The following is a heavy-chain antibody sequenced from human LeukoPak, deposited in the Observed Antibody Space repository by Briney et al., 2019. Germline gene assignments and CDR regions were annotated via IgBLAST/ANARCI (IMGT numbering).Heavy chain of an antibody. CDR2: INHSGST. J-gene: IGHJ4*02. Sequence: PSETLSLACAVYGGSFNYYYWTWIRQSPGKGLEWIGEINHSGSTNYSPSLKSRVTMSVDASKNQFSLKLTSVTAADTAVYYCARHYYGSGSHDYWGQGTLVTVSS. CDR3: ARHYYGSGSHDY. V-gene: IGHV4-34*01. CDR1: GGSFNYYY. D-gene: IGHD3-10*01.